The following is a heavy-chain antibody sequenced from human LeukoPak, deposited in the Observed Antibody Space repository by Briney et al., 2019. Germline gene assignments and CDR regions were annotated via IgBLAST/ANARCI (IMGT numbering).Heavy chain of an antibody. CDR3: ATLSYDVWTGINWFDP. D-gene: IGHD3-3*01. Sequence: GGSLRLSCAASGFIFSSYAISWVRQAPGEGLVWVSGIRTSGNTYYADSVKGRFTISRDISKNTVYLQMNSLRAEDSAVYYCATLSYDVWTGINWFDPWGQGTLVTVSS. V-gene: IGHV3-23*01. CDR2: IRTSGNT. J-gene: IGHJ5*02. CDR1: GFIFSSYA.